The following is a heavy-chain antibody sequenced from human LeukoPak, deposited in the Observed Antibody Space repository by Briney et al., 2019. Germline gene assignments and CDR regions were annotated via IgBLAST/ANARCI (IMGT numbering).Heavy chain of an antibody. CDR1: GFTFSSYG. V-gene: IGHV3-33*01. CDR2: IWYDGSDK. CDR3: ARLSGMDV. Sequence: PGTSLRLSCAASGFTFSSYGMHWVRQAPGKGLEWVAVIWYDGSDKYYADSVKGRFTISRDNSKNTLYLQINSLRAEDTALYYCARLSGMDVWGQGTTVTVSS. J-gene: IGHJ6*02.